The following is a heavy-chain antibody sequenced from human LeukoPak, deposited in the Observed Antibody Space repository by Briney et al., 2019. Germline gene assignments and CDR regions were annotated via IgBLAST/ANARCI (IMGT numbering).Heavy chain of an antibody. CDR3: ERGGLLSYESRGSSFWFAP. CDR2: INSDGTST. Sequence: GGSLRLSCAASGFTFSDYWMHWVRQVPGKGLVWVSRINSDGTSTVYADSVKGRFTMSRNNAKNMLYLEMDSLRAEDTAVYFCERGGLLSYESRGSSFWFAPWGQGPLLPVSS. D-gene: IGHD3-22*01. V-gene: IGHV3-74*01. J-gene: IGHJ5*02. CDR1: GFTFSDYW.